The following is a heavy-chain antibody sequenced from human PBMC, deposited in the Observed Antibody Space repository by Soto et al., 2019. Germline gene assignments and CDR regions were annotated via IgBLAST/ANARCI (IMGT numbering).Heavy chain of an antibody. CDR3: ARHAGNLFDY. Sequence: SETLSLTCTVSGGSISSYYWSWIRQPPGKGLEWIAYIYYSGSTNYNPSLKSRVTISVDTSKNHFSLKLSSVTAADTAVYYCARHAGNLFDYWGQGTLVTVSS. CDR2: IYYSGST. CDR1: GGSISSYY. V-gene: IGHV4-59*08. D-gene: IGHD4-4*01. J-gene: IGHJ4*02.